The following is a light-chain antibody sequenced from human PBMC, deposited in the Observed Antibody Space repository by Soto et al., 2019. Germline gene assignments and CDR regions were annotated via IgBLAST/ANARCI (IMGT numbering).Light chain of an antibody. V-gene: IGLV4-69*01. CDR1: SGHRSYT. Sequence: QPVLTQSPSASASLGASVKLTCTLSSGHRSYTIAWHQQQPEKGPRYLMKLNTDGSHSRGDGIPDRFSGSRSGAERYLTISSLQSEDEADYYCQTWGAGIVVFGGRTKLTVL. CDR3: QTWGAGIVV. J-gene: IGLJ2*01. CDR2: LNTDGSH.